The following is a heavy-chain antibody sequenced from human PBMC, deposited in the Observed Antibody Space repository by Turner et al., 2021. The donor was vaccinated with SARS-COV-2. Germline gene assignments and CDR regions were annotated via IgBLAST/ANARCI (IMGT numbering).Heavy chain of an antibody. CDR1: GFTFSNYA. CDR2: ISYDGSYK. D-gene: IGHD2-2*01. CDR3: ARDREDCSSSSCYEDY. J-gene: IGHJ4*02. Sequence: QVQLVESGGGVVQPGRSLRLSCAASGFTFSNYAMHWVRQAPGKGLEWVVFISYDGSYKYYADSVKGRFTISRDNSKNTLYLQMNSLRAEDTAVYYCARDREDCSSSSCYEDYWGQGTLVTVSS. V-gene: IGHV3-30-3*01.